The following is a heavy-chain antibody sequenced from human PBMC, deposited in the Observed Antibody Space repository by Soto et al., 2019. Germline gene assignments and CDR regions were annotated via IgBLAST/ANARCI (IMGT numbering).Heavy chain of an antibody. CDR2: ISSSGSTI. V-gene: IGHV3-11*04. J-gene: IGHJ4*02. Sequence: GGSLRLSCAASGFTFSDYYMSWIRQAPGKGLEWVSYISSSGSTIYYADSVKGRFTISRDNAKNSLYLQMNSLRAEDTAVHYCARAGAPYYDILTGYYPGSIFDYWGQGTLVTVSS. D-gene: IGHD3-9*01. CDR3: ARAGAPYYDILTGYYPGSIFDY. CDR1: GFTFSDYY.